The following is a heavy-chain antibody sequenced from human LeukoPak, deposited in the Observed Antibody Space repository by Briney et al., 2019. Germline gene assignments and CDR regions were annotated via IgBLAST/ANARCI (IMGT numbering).Heavy chain of an antibody. J-gene: IGHJ4*02. CDR2: IYYSGST. CDR1: GGSISSSSYY. Sequence: SETLSLTCTVSGGSISSSSYYWGWIRQPPGKGLEWIGYIYYSGSTNYNPSLKSRVTISVDTSKNQFSLKLSSVTAADTAVYYCARVEAGRVTTLDYWGQGTLVTVSS. V-gene: IGHV4-61*05. D-gene: IGHD4-17*01. CDR3: ARVEAGRVTTLDY.